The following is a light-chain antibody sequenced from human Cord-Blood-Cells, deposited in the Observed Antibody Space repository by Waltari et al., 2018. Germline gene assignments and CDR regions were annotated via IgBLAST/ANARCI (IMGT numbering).Light chain of an antibody. CDR2: DVS. CDR3: SSYTSSSTFWV. V-gene: IGLV2-14*01. J-gene: IGLJ3*02. Sequence: QSALTQPASVSGSPGQSITISCTGTSSDVGGYNYVSWYQQHPGKALKLMIYDVSKRPSGVSNRFSGSKSGNTASLTISGLQAEDEADYYCSSYTSSSTFWVFGGGTKLTVL. CDR1: SSDVGGYNY.